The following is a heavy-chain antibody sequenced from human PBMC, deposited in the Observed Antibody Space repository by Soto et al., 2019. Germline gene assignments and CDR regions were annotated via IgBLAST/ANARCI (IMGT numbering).Heavy chain of an antibody. V-gene: IGHV4-59*01. CDR1: GNSISDYY. J-gene: IGHJ3*01. Sequence: QVQLLASGPGLVKPSETLSLTCTVSGNSISDYYWSWIRQPPGKGLEWIGYIFHNGNTNYNPSLKRRVTMSVDTSKNPFSLGMSSVNAADTALYYCARDVGGTVTLEAAFDFGGQGTMVTVS. D-gene: IGHD4-17*01. CDR3: ARDVGGTVTLEAAFDF. CDR2: IFHNGNT.